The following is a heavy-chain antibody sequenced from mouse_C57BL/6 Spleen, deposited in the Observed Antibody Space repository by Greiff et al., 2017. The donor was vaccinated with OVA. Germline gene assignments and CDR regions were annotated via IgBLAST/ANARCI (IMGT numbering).Heavy chain of an antibody. CDR2: INYDGSST. J-gene: IGHJ2*01. D-gene: IGHD2-1*01. CDR1: GFTFSDYY. Sequence: EVQLVESEGGLVQPGSSLKLSCTASGFTFSDYYMAWVRQVPEKGLEWVANINYDGSSTYYLDSLKSRFIISRDNAKNILYLQMSSLKSEDTATYYCARVGNPYYFDYWGQGTTLTVSS. CDR3: ARVGNPYYFDY. V-gene: IGHV5-16*01.